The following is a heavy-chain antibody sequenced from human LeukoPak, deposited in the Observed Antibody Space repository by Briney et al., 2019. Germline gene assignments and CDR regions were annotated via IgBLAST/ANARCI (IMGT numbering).Heavy chain of an antibody. V-gene: IGHV1-69*13. J-gene: IGHJ4*02. D-gene: IGHD4-17*01. CDR3: ASGEDGDYVLY. CDR1: GGTFSSYA. CDR2: IIPIFGTA. Sequence: GASVKVSCKASGGTFSSYAISWVRQAPGQGLEWMGGIIPIFGTANYAQKFQGRVTITADESTSTAYMELSSLRSEDTAVYYCASGEDGDYVLYWGQGTLVTVSS.